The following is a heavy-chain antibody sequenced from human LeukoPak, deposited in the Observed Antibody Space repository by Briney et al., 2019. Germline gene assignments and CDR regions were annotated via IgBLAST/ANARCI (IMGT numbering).Heavy chain of an antibody. CDR3: ARAPSEIGGYYPEYFRH. D-gene: IGHD3-22*01. J-gene: IGHJ1*01. CDR1: GFTLSSYW. Sequence: PGGSLRLSCAASGFTLSSYWMHGVRQAPGKGLVWVSRIKSDGRTNYADSVKGRFTISRDNAKNTVSLQMNSLRAEDTGVYYCARAPSEIGGYYPEYFRHWGQGTLVIVSS. CDR2: IKSDGRT. V-gene: IGHV3-74*01.